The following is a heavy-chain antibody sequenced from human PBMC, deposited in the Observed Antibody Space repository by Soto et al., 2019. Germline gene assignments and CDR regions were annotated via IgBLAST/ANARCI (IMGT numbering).Heavy chain of an antibody. CDR2: IPDSGSP. D-gene: IGHD2-8*02. J-gene: IGHJ4*02. CDR1: GASIGTSNW. V-gene: IGHV4-4*02. CDR3: ARLDNTGRFQSFDF. Sequence: PSETLSLTCAVSGASIGTSNWWSWVRQSPAKGLEGIAFIPDSGSPAYNPSLKSRVTIFVDTSKNQFSLKLTSVTAADTAVYHCARLDNTGRFQSFDFWGQGIPVTVSS.